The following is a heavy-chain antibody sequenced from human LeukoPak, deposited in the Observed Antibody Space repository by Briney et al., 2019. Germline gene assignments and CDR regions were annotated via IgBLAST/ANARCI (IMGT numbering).Heavy chain of an antibody. V-gene: IGHV1-69*13. J-gene: IGHJ3*02. Sequence: ASVKVSCKASGGTFSSYAISWVRQAPGQGLEWMGGIIPIFGTANYAQKFQGRVTITADESTSTAYMELSSLRSEDTAVYYCARTIFGVVINDAFDIWGQGTMVTVSS. CDR3: ARTIFGVVINDAFDI. CDR1: GGTFSSYA. CDR2: IIPIFGTA. D-gene: IGHD3-3*02.